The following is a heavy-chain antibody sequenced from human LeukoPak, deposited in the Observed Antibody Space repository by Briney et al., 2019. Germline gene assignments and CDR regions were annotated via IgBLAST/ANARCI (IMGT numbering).Heavy chain of an antibody. J-gene: IGHJ5*02. CDR2: ISSSGSTI. Sequence: GGSLRLSCAASGFTFSSYEMNWARQAPGKGLEWVSYISSSGSTIYYADSVKGRFTISRDNAKNSLYLQMNSLRAEDTAVYYCARDGYNYWFDPWGQGTLVTVSS. V-gene: IGHV3-48*03. CDR1: GFTFSSYE. CDR3: ARDGYNYWFDP. D-gene: IGHD5-24*01.